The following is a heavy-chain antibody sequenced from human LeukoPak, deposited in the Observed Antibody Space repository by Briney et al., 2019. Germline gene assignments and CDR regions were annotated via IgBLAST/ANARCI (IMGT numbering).Heavy chain of an antibody. CDR3: ARGRGGLGYELIYFDY. V-gene: IGHV3-21*01. CDR1: GFTFSNFP. J-gene: IGHJ4*02. CDR2: ISGSGGDT. Sequence: GGSLRLSCAASGFTFSNFPMTWVRQAPGKGLEAFSSISGSGGDTYYKDSVKGRFTISRDNAKNSLHLQMNSLRAEDTAVYYCARGRGGLGYELIYFDYWGQGTLVTVSS. D-gene: IGHD2-2*01.